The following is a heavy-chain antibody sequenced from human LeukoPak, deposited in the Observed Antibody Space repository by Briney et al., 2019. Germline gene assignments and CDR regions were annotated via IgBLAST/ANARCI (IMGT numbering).Heavy chain of an antibody. CDR3: ARGPDGMATVFDY. CDR1: GGSFSGHF. D-gene: IGHD5-24*01. J-gene: IGHJ4*02. CDR2: INHSETT. V-gene: IGHV4-34*01. Sequence: SETLSLTCAVYGGSFSGHFWSWIRQTPEKGLRWIGEINHSETTSYNPSLKSRGSISADVSKNQFSLKLNSVTAADTALYYCARGPDGMATVFDYWGQGTLVTVSS.